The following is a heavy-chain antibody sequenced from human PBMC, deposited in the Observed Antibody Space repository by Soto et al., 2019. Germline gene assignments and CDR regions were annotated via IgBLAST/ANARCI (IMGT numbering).Heavy chain of an antibody. V-gene: IGHV4-61*01. D-gene: IGHD2-2*02. J-gene: IGHJ6*01. CDR1: GGSVSIETHY. CDR3: ARFVRSCSGTTCYTRADV. CDR2: IYSSGST. Sequence: SEILCVTCTVAGGSVSIETHYWSWIRKPPGKRLEWIGLIYSSGSTNYNPSLKSRVTMSVDTSKNQFSLKLRSVIVADTAVYHCARFVRSCSGTTCYTRADVWGQGTTVTVSS.